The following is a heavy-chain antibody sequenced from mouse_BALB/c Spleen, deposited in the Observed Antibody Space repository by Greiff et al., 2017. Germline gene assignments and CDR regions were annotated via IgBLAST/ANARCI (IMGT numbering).Heavy chain of an antibody. CDR1: GFTFSSFG. J-gene: IGHJ2*01. CDR3: ARSSDYDYDERVYYFDY. CDR2: ISSGSSTI. D-gene: IGHD2-4*01. V-gene: IGHV5-17*02. Sequence: EVKLMESGGGLVQPGGSRKLSCAASGFTFSSFGMHWVRQAPEKGLEWVAYISSGSSTIYYADTVKGRFTISRDNPKNTLFLQMTSLRSEDTAMYYCARSSDYDYDERVYYFDYWGQGTTLTVSS.